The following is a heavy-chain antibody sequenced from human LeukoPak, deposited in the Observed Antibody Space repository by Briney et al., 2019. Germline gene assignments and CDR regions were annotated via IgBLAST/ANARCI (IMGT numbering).Heavy chain of an antibody. CDR1: GGSFSGYY. CDR3: AREMSSSWYGY. V-gene: IGHV4-34*01. CDR2: INHSGST. J-gene: IGHJ4*02. Sequence: SETLSLTCAVYGGSFSGYYWSWIRQPPGKGLEWIGEINHSGSTNYNPSLKSRVTISVDTSKNQFSLKLSSVTAADTAVYYCAREMSSSWYGYWGQGTLVTVSS. D-gene: IGHD6-13*01.